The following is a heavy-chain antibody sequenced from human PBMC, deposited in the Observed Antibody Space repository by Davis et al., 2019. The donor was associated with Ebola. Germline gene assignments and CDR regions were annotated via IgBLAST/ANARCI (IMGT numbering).Heavy chain of an antibody. D-gene: IGHD4-17*01. Sequence: PSETLSLTCAVYGGSFSGYYWSWIRQPPGKGLEWIGEINHSGSTNYNPSLTSRVTISVDTSKNQFSLKLSSVTAADTAVYYCARGGMTVTRASFDYWGQGTLVTVSS. J-gene: IGHJ4*02. CDR3: ARGGMTVTRASFDY. CDR2: INHSGST. CDR1: GGSFSGYY. V-gene: IGHV4-34*01.